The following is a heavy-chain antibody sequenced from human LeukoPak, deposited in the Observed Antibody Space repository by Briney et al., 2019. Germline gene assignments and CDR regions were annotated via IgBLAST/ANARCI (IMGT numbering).Heavy chain of an antibody. D-gene: IGHD6-25*01. CDR3: VAAPNPFYFDF. CDR1: GFTFSDFW. Sequence: GGSLRLSCAASGFTFSDFWMSWVRLAPGMGLECVANIKQDGSEKNYVDSVKGRFTISRDNAKNSLYLQMNSLRAEDAALYYCVAAPNPFYFDFWGQGTLVTVSS. J-gene: IGHJ4*02. CDR2: IKQDGSEK. V-gene: IGHV3-7*01.